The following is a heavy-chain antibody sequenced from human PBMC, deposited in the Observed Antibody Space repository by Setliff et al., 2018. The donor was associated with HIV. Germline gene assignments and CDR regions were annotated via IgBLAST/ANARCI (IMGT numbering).Heavy chain of an antibody. CDR3: ARARGPPLPVLDF. Sequence: SETLSLTCTVSGGSITTTNYYWGWVRQSPGEGLEWIGVIYYRGSAYYNLSLQSRVTLSVDTSKNSFSLHLTSVTAADAAVYFCARARGPPLPVLDFWGPGTLVTVSS. J-gene: IGHJ4*02. CDR2: IYYRGSA. CDR1: GGSITTTNYY. V-gene: IGHV4-39*07. D-gene: IGHD3-10*01.